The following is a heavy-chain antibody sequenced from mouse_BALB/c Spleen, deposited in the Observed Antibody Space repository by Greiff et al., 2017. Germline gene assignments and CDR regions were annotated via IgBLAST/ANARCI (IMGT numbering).Heavy chain of an antibody. D-gene: IGHD2-4*01. V-gene: IGHV5-6*02. CDR2: ISSGGSYT. CDR1: GFTFSSYG. J-gene: IGHJ2*01. CDR3: ARRDDYDKKGFDY. Sequence: DVMLVESGGDLVKPGGSLKLSCAASGFTFSSYGMSWVRQTPDKRLEWVATISSGGSYTYYPDSVKGRFTISRGNAKNTLYLQMSSLKSEDTAMYYCARRDDYDKKGFDYWGQGTTLTVSS.